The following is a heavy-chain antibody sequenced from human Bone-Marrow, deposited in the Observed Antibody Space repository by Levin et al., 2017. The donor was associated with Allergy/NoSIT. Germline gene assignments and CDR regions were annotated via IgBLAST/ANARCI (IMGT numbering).Heavy chain of an antibody. CDR3: AKDYYGSGSQFDY. J-gene: IGHJ4*02. D-gene: IGHD3-10*01. CDR1: GFTFSSYG. V-gene: IGHV3-30*18. Sequence: GESLKISCAASGFTFSSYGMHWVRQAPGKGLEWVAVISYDGSNKYYADSVKGRFTISRDNSKNTLYLQMNSLRAEDTAVYYCAKDYYGSGSQFDYWGQGTLVTVSS. CDR2: ISYDGSNK.